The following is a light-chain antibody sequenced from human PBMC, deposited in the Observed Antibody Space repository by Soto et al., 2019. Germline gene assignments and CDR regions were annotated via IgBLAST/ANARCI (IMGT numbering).Light chain of an antibody. J-gene: IGLJ2*01. CDR3: ASYAGGNILV. Sequence: QSALTQPPSASGSPGQSVTISCTGTSSDIGSYNFVSWYQQHPGKAPKDMLYEVRKRPSGVPDRFSGSKSGNTASLNVSGLQADDEAEYYCASYAGGNILVFGGGTKLTVL. CDR2: EVR. CDR1: SSDIGSYNF. V-gene: IGLV2-8*01.